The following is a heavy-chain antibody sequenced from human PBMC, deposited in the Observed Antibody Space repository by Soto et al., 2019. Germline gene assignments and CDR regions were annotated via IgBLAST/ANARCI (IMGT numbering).Heavy chain of an antibody. D-gene: IGHD3-22*01. J-gene: IGHJ4*02. V-gene: IGHV5-51*01. Sequence: LGESLKISCEVSGYTFTNYWIGWVRQMPGKGLEWMAIIHPADSDTRYSPSFQGQVTISADKSISTAYLQWSSLKASDTAMYYCVRPDSSGYYVYWGQGTLVTVSS. CDR1: GYTFTNYW. CDR2: IHPADSDT. CDR3: VRPDSSGYYVY.